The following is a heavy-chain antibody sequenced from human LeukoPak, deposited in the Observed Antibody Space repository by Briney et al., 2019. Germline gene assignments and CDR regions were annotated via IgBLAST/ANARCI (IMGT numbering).Heavy chain of an antibody. D-gene: IGHD3-22*01. CDR2: IYYGGST. CDR3: ARDQYYDVSTYYEIDY. Sequence: SETLSLTCTVSGGSISSYFWSWVRQPPGKGLEWMGYIYYGGSTNYYPSLKSRVTISLETSKNQFSLNLISVTSAHTAVHYCARDQYYDVSTYYEIDYWGQGTLVTVSS. V-gene: IGHV4-59*12. J-gene: IGHJ4*02. CDR1: GGSISSYF.